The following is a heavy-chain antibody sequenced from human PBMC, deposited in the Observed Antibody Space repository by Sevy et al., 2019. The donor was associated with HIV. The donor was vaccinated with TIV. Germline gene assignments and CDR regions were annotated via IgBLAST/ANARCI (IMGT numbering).Heavy chain of an antibody. CDR3: AKGYCSGGSCPRDYYYYGMDV. Sequence: GGSLRLSCAASGFTFSSYAMNWVRQAPGKGLEWVSSISVNGRNTYYADSAEGRFTVSRDNSKNTLYLEMNGLRADDTALYYCAKGYCSGGSCPRDYYYYGMDVWGQGTTVTVSS. J-gene: IGHJ6*02. CDR1: GFTFSSYA. D-gene: IGHD2-15*01. CDR2: ISVNGRNT. V-gene: IGHV3-23*01.